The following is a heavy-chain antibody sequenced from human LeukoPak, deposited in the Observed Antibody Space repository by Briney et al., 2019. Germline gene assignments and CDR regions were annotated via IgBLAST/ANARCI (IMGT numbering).Heavy chain of an antibody. CDR1: GYTFIGYY. CDR3: ARENDYGGFFDY. CDR2: INPNSGGT. Sequence: ASVKVSCKASGYTFIGYYMHWLRQAPGQGLEWMGWINPNSGGTNYSQKFQGRVTMTRDTSISTAYMELSRLRSDDTAVYYCARENDYGGFFDYWGQGTLVTVSS. D-gene: IGHD4-23*01. J-gene: IGHJ4*02. V-gene: IGHV1-2*02.